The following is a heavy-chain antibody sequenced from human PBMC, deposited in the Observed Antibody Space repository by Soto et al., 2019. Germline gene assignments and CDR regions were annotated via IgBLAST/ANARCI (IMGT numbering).Heavy chain of an antibody. J-gene: IGHJ4*01. CDR2: IWYDGSNK. D-gene: IGHD3-22*01. CDR3: ARDQPSQNSDYYDSSGLLDY. CDR1: GFTFRSYG. V-gene: IGHV3-33*01. Sequence: PGGSLRLSCAASGFTFRSYGMHWVRQAPGKGLEWVAVIWYDGSNKYYADSVKGRFTISRDNSKNTLYLQMNSLRAEDTAVYYCARDQPSQNSDYYDSSGLLDYWGQGTLVTVSS.